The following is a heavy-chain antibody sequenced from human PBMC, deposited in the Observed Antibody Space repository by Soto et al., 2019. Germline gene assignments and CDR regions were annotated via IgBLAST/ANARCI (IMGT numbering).Heavy chain of an antibody. CDR2: ISSSSSTI. Sequence: GGSLRLSCAASGFTFSSYSMNWVRQAPGKGLEWVSYISSSSSTIYYADSVKGRFTISRDNAKNSLYLQMNSLRDEDTAVYYCARDLGVLRSRWAFDIWGQGTMVTVSS. CDR3: ARDLGVLRSRWAFDI. J-gene: IGHJ3*02. V-gene: IGHV3-48*02. CDR1: GFTFSSYS. D-gene: IGHD3-3*01.